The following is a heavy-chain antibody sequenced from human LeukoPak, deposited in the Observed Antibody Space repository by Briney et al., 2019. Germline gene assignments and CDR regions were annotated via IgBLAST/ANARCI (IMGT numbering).Heavy chain of an antibody. Sequence: GGSLRLSCAASGFTFSNAWMSWVRQAPGKGLEWVGRIKRKSDGGTADYAAPVKGRFTISRDDSKNILFLQMNSLNTEDTAVYYCTTVELWLGRALLFWGQGTLVTVSS. V-gene: IGHV3-15*01. J-gene: IGHJ4*02. CDR1: GFTFSNAW. CDR2: IKRKSDGGTA. CDR3: TTVELWLGRALLF. D-gene: IGHD6-19*01.